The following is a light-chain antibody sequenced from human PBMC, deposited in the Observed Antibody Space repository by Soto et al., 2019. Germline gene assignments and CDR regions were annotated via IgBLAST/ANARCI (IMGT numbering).Light chain of an antibody. V-gene: IGLV2-14*03. CDR2: DVN. CDR3: TAWTTSTNMI. CDR1: SSDIGAYNF. Sequence: QSALTQPASVSGSPGQSITISCTGTSSDIGAYNFVSWYQQHPGKAPKLMLYDVNIRPSGVSNRFSGSKSGNTASLTISGLQAEYEADYYCTAWTTSTNMIFGGGTKLTVL. J-gene: IGLJ2*01.